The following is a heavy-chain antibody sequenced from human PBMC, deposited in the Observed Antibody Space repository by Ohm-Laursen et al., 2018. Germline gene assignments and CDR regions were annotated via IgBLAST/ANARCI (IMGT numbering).Heavy chain of an antibody. J-gene: IGHJ4*02. Sequence: SLRLSCAASDFSVSNSYMSWVRQAPGKGLEWISVMYSDGNTYYADSVKGRFTISRDNARNSLSLQMNSLRVEDTAVYYCAAWRGYGLWGQGTLVTVSS. V-gene: IGHV3-53*01. CDR1: DFSVSNSY. CDR3: AAWRGYGL. D-gene: IGHD5-12*01. CDR2: MYSDGNT.